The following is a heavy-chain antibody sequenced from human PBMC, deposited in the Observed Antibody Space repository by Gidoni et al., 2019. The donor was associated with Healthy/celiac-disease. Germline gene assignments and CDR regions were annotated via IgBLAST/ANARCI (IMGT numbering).Heavy chain of an antibody. Sequence: QVQLVESGGGVVQPGRSLRLSCAASGFTFSSYAMHWVRQAPGKGLEWVAVISYDGSNKYYADSVKGRFTISRDNSKNTLYLQMNSLRAEDTAVYYCARPDGREYSGYIDYWGQGTLVTVSS. CDR1: GFTFSSYA. D-gene: IGHD5-12*01. CDR2: ISYDGSNK. V-gene: IGHV3-30*04. J-gene: IGHJ4*02. CDR3: ARPDGREYSGYIDY.